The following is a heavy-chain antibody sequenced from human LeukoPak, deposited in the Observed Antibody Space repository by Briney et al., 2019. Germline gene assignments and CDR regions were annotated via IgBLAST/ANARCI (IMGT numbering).Heavy chain of an antibody. J-gene: IGHJ6*02. Sequence: PSETLSLTCTVSGGSISVYYWSWIRQPPGKGLEWIGYIYYSGSTNYNPSLKSRLAISVDTSKNQFSLKLNSVTAADTAVYYCARGVPHLDVWGQGTTVTVSS. V-gene: IGHV4-59*01. CDR1: GGSISVYY. D-gene: IGHD3-10*01. CDR2: IYYSGST. CDR3: ARGVPHLDV.